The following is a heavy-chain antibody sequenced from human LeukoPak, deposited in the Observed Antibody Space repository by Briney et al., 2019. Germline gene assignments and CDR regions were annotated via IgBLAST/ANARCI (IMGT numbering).Heavy chain of an antibody. D-gene: IGHD2-2*02. CDR3: ARDAGIVVVPAAILPWYFDL. J-gene: IGHJ2*01. Sequence: SQTLSLTCTVSGGSISSGGYYWSWIRQHPGKGLEWIGYIYYSGSTYYNPSLKSRVTISVDTSKNQFSLKLSSVTAADTAVYYCARDAGIVVVPAAILPWYFDLWGRGTLVTVSS. CDR1: GGSISSGGYY. V-gene: IGHV4-31*03. CDR2: IYYSGST.